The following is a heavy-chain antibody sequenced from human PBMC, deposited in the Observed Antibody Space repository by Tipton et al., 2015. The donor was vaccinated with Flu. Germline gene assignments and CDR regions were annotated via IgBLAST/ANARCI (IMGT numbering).Heavy chain of an antibody. CDR1: GFTFSSYG. V-gene: IGHV3-30*18. CDR2: ISYDGSNK. CDR3: AKSYSSGWYYYYYGMAV. Sequence: SLRLSCAASGFTFSSYGMHWVRQAPGKGLEWMAVISYDGSNKYYADSVKGRFTISRDNSKNTLYLQMNSLRAEDTAVYYCAKSYSSGWYYYYYGMAVWGQGTTATVSS. D-gene: IGHD6-19*01. J-gene: IGHJ6*02.